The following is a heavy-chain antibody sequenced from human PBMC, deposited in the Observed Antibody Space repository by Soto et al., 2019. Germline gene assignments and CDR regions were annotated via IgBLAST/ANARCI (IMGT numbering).Heavy chain of an antibody. CDR3: ASGLRTFSPLDY. V-gene: IGHV4-4*02. CDR1: GGSISSTNW. J-gene: IGHJ4*02. CDR2: IYHSGSP. Sequence: QVQLQESGPGLVKPSGTLSLTCAVSGGSISSTNWWSWVRQPPGKGLEWIGEIYHSGSPNYPPSLKRRLPIPAHKAQPQFSLTLSSVTAADTAVYYSASGLRTFSPLDYWGQGTLVTVSS.